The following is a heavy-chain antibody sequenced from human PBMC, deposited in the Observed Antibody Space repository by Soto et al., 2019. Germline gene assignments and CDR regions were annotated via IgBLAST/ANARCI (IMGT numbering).Heavy chain of an antibody. CDR3: AKDMVRGVMYYYYGMDV. Sequence: GGSLRLSCAASGFTCSNYAMSLVRQTPVKGLEWVSAIGGSGDWTYYADSVKGRFTISRDNSKNTLYLQMNSLRAEDTAVYYCAKDMVRGVMYYYYGMDVWGQGTTVTVSS. J-gene: IGHJ6*02. V-gene: IGHV3-23*01. D-gene: IGHD3-10*01. CDR1: GFTCSNYA. CDR2: IGGSGDWT.